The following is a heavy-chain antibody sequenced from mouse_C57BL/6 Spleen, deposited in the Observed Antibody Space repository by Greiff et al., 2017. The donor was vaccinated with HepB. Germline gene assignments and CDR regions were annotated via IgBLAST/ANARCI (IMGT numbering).Heavy chain of an antibody. CDR1: GYAFSSSW. CDR3: ARLDVYFDY. J-gene: IGHJ2*01. Sequence: QVQLQQPGPELVKPGASVKISCKASGYAFSSSWMNWVKQRPGKGLEWIGRIYPGDGDTNYNGKFKGKATLTADKSSSTAYMQLSSLTSEDSAVYFCARLDVYFDYWGQGTTLTVSS. V-gene: IGHV1-82*01. CDR2: IYPGDGDT.